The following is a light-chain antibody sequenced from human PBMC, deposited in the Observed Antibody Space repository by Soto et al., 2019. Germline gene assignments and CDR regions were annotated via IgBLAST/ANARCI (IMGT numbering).Light chain of an antibody. CDR1: SSDVGGYNY. J-gene: IGLJ1*01. Sequence: QSVLAQPASVSGSPGQSITISCTGTSSDVGGYNYVSWYQQHPGKAPKLMIYEVSNRPSGVSNRFSGSKSGNTASLTISGLQAEDEADYYCSSYTSSSTFPRGFGTGTKGTVL. CDR3: SSYTSSSTFPRG. V-gene: IGLV2-14*01. CDR2: EVS.